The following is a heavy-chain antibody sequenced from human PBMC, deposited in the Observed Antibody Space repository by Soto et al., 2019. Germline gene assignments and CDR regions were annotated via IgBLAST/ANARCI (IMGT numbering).Heavy chain of an antibody. Sequence: PSATLSLTGTVSCGSIISYYLIWIRQPPGKGLEWIGYIYYSGSTNYNPSLKSRVTISVDTSKNQFSLKLSSVTAADTAVYYCARVDHYYDSSGLFDYWGQGTLVPVSS. J-gene: IGHJ4*02. D-gene: IGHD3-22*01. CDR3: ARVDHYYDSSGLFDY. V-gene: IGHV4-59*01. CDR2: IYYSGST. CDR1: CGSIISYY.